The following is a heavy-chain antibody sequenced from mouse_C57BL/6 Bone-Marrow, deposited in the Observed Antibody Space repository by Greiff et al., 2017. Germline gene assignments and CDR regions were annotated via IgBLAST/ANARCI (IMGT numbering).Heavy chain of an antibody. Sequence: QVQLQQPGAELVKPGASVKMSCKSSGYTFTRYWITLVKPRPGQGLEWIGDIYPGSGSTNYNEKFKSKPTLTVDTSSCTAYMQLSSLTSEDSAVYYCARPYYSNYWYFDVWGTGTTVTVSS. D-gene: IGHD2-5*01. CDR2: IYPGSGST. CDR3: ARPYYSNYWYFDV. CDR1: GYTFTRYW. V-gene: IGHV1-55*01. J-gene: IGHJ1*03.